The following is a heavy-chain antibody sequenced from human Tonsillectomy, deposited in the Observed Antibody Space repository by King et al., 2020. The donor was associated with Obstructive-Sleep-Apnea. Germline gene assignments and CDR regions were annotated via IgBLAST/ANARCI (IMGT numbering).Heavy chain of an antibody. Sequence: VQLVESGGGLVQPGGSLRLSCAASGFTVSSNYMSWVRQAPGKGLEWVSVIYSGGSTYYADSVKGRFTISRDNSKNTLYLQMNSLRAEDTAVYYCARYRGGGAAAGTGYYFDYWGQGTLVTVSS. CDR1: GFTVSSNY. CDR2: IYSGGST. CDR3: ARYRGGGAAAGTGYYFDY. D-gene: IGHD6-13*01. J-gene: IGHJ4*02. V-gene: IGHV3-66*01.